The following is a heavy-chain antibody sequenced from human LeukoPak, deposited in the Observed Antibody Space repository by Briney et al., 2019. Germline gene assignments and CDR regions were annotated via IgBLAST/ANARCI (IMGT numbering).Heavy chain of an antibody. J-gene: IGHJ4*02. D-gene: IGHD3-16*01. CDR1: GFTISSYA. Sequence: QTGGSLRLSCAAAGFTISSYAMSWVRQAPGKGLEWVSAISGSGGSTYYADSVKGRFTISRDNSKNTLYLQMNSLRAEDTAVYYCAKETRIMITFGGVIFYFDYWGQGTLVTVSS. CDR2: ISGSGGST. CDR3: AKETRIMITFGGVIFYFDY. V-gene: IGHV3-23*01.